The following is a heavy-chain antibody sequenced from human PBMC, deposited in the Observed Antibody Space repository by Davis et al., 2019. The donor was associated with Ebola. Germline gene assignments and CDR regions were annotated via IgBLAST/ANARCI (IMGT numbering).Heavy chain of an antibody. J-gene: IGHJ6*01. Sequence: PGGSLRLSCKGSGYSFTSYWIGWVRQMPGKGLEWMGIIHPGDSDTRYSPSFQGQVTISADTSISTAYLQWSSLKASDTAIYYCARRQWLRLGGAMDVWGQGTTVTVSS. V-gene: IGHV5-51*01. CDR2: IHPGDSDT. CDR1: GYSFTSYW. CDR3: ARRQWLRLGGAMDV. D-gene: IGHD5-12*01.